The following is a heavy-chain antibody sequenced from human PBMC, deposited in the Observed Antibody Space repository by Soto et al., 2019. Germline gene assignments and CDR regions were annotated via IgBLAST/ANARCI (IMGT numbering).Heavy chain of an antibody. CDR3: ARDPVVVVAARYGMDV. D-gene: IGHD2-15*01. J-gene: IGHJ6*02. Sequence: QVQLVQSGAEVKKPGSSVKVSCKASGGTFSSYAISWVRQAPGQGLEWMGGIIPIFGTANYAQKFQGRVTITXXEXTXXAYRELSSLRSEDTAVYYCARDPVVVVAARYGMDVWGQGTTVTVSS. CDR1: GGTFSSYA. V-gene: IGHV1-69*05. CDR2: IIPIFGTA.